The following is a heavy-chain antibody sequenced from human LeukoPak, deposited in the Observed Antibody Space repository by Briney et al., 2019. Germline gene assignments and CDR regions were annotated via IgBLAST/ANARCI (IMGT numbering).Heavy chain of an antibody. V-gene: IGHV1-46*01. J-gene: IGHJ3*02. Sequence: GASVKVSCKASGYTFTSYYMHWVRQAPGQGLEWMGIINPSVGSTSYAQKFQGRVTMTRDTSTSTVYMERSSLRSEDTAVYYCARDLGGYCSSTSCYPFLDAFDIWGQGTMVTVSS. CDR2: INPSVGST. CDR1: GYTFTSYY. D-gene: IGHD2-2*01. CDR3: ARDLGGYCSSTSCYPFLDAFDI.